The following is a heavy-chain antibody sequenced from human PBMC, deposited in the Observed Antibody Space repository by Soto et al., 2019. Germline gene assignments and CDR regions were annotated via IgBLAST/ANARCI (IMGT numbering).Heavy chain of an antibody. CDR2: ISAYNGNT. J-gene: IGHJ3*02. Sequence: GASVKVSCKASGYTFTSYGISWVRQAPGQGLEWMGWISAYNGNTNYAQKLQGRVTMTTDTSTSTAYMELRSLRSDDTAVHYCARVLRNYDILNGPHDAFDIWGQVTMVTVSS. V-gene: IGHV1-18*01. CDR1: GYTFTSYG. D-gene: IGHD3-9*01. CDR3: ARVLRNYDILNGPHDAFDI.